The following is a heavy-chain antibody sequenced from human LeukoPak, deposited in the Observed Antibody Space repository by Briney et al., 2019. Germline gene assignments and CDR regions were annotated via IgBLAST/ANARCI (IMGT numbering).Heavy chain of an antibody. J-gene: IGHJ4*02. CDR1: GGSISSYY. V-gene: IGHV4-59*01. CDR3: ARDRYYGSGSYYRWYFDY. D-gene: IGHD3-10*01. CDR2: IYYSGST. Sequence: SETLSLTCTVSGGSISSYYWSWIRQPPGKGLEWIGYIYYSGSTNYNPSLKSRVTISVDTSKNQFSLKLSSVTAADTAVYYCARDRYYGSGSYYRWYFDYWGQGILVTVSS.